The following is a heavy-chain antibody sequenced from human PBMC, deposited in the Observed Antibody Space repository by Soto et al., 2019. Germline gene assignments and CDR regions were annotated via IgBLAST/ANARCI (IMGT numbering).Heavy chain of an antibody. J-gene: IGHJ4*02. Sequence: PGGSLRLSCAASGFTFISYAMSWVRQAPGKGLEWVSAISGSGGSTYYADSVKGRFTISRDNSKNTLYLQMNSLRAEDTAVYYCAKVDDYVWGSYRTHGYWGQGTLVTVSS. CDR2: ISGSGGST. V-gene: IGHV3-23*01. CDR1: GFTFISYA. D-gene: IGHD3-16*02. CDR3: AKVDDYVWGSYRTHGY.